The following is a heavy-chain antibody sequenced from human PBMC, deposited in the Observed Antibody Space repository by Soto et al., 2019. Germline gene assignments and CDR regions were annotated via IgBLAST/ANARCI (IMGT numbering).Heavy chain of an antibody. J-gene: IGHJ4*02. Sequence: ASVKVSCKASGYTFTGYYMHWVRQAPGQGLEWMGWINPNSGGTNYAQKFQGWFTMTRDTSISTAYMELSRLRSDDTAVYYCAATYDSSGYYYTFDYWGQGTLVTVSS. CDR3: AATYDSSGYYYTFDY. V-gene: IGHV1-2*04. CDR1: GYTFTGYY. D-gene: IGHD3-22*01. CDR2: INPNSGGT.